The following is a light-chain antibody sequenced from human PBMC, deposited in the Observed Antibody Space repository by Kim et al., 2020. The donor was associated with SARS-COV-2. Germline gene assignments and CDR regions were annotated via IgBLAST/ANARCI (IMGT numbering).Light chain of an antibody. Sequence: VGSRITSRCRASQASSSYLVWYQQKPGKATNLLIYGAATWKSGVPTRFSGSRSGTDFTLTISSLQPEDFATYHCQQVNKYPFTFGGGTRVDIK. V-gene: IGKV1-9*01. J-gene: IGKJ4*01. CDR3: QQVNKYPFT. CDR1: QASSSY. CDR2: GAA.